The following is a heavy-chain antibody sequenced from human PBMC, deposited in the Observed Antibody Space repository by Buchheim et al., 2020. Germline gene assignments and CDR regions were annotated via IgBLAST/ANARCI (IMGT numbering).Heavy chain of an antibody. Sequence: QVQLQRWGAGLLKPSETLSLTCAVYGGSFSGYYWSWIRQPPGKGLEWIGEINHSGSTNYNPSLKSRVTISVDTSKNQFSLKLSSVTAADTAVYYCARDAYYYGSGYNWFDPWGQGTL. J-gene: IGHJ5*02. CDR3: ARDAYYYGSGYNWFDP. V-gene: IGHV4-34*01. CDR2: INHSGST. D-gene: IGHD3-10*01. CDR1: GGSFSGYY.